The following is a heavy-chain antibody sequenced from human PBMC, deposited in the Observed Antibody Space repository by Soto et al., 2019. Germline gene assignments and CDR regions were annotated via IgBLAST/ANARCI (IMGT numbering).Heavy chain of an antibody. Sequence: ASVKVSCKASGYTFTSYGISWVRQAPGQGLEWMGWISAYNGNTNYAQKLQGRVTMTTDTSTSTAYMELRSLRSDDTAVYYCARSLLSSTSCSDFDYWGQGTLVTVSS. V-gene: IGHV1-18*01. D-gene: IGHD2-2*01. CDR2: ISAYNGNT. J-gene: IGHJ4*02. CDR1: GYTFTSYG. CDR3: ARSLLSSTSCSDFDY.